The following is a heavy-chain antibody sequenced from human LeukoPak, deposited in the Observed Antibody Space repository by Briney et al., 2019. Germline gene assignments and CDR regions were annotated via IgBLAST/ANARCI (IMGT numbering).Heavy chain of an antibody. J-gene: IGHJ5*02. CDR3: ARVIDKYDFWSGYYTRLNWFDP. V-gene: IGHV1-18*01. CDR2: ISAYNGNT. D-gene: IGHD3-3*01. Sequence: GASVMVSCKASGYTFTSYGISWVRHAPGQGLEWMGWISAYNGNTNYAQKLQGRVTMTTDTSTSTAYMELRSLRSDDTAVYYCARVIDKYDFWSGYYTRLNWFDPWGQGTLVTVSS. CDR1: GYTFTSYG.